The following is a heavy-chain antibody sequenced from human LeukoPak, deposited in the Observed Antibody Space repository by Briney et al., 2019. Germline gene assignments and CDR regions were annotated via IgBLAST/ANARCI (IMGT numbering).Heavy chain of an antibody. CDR3: ARDVGGYNYGYSLDY. Sequence: SETLSLTRTVSGGSISTYYCSWIRQPAGKGLEWIGRIYTSGSTSYNSSLKSRVTMSVDTSKNQFSLKLSSVTAADTAVYYCARDVGGYNYGYSLDYWGQGTLVSVSS. V-gene: IGHV4-4*07. D-gene: IGHD5-18*01. CDR1: GGSISTYY. CDR2: IYTSGST. J-gene: IGHJ4*02.